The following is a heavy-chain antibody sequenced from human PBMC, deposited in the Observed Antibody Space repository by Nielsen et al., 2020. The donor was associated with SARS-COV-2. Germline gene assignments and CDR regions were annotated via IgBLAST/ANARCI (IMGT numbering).Heavy chain of an antibody. Sequence: GESLKISCSASGFTFSSYAMHWVRQAPGKGLEYVSAISSNGGSTYYADSVKGRFTISRDNSKNTLYLQMSSLRAEDTAVYYCVKDRGHNPAAGDYWGQGTLVTVSS. V-gene: IGHV3-64D*08. CDR1: GFTFSSYA. D-gene: IGHD6-13*01. CDR2: ISSNGGST. J-gene: IGHJ4*02. CDR3: VKDRGHNPAAGDY.